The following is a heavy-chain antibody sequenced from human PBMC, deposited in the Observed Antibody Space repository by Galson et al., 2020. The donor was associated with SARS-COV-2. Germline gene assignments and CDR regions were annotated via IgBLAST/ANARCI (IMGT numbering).Heavy chain of an antibody. CDR3: ARGLKLAPLTFDI. J-gene: IGHJ3*02. D-gene: IGHD1-1*01. CDR2: MYSGGST. Sequence: GESLKISCAGSGFTVSSNYMHWVRQAPGKGLEWVSVMYSGGSTWYADSVEGRLTISRDNSKNTLYLQMNSLRAEDTAVYFCARGLKLAPLTFDIGGQGIVVTVSS. CDR1: GFTVSSNY. V-gene: IGHV3-53*01.